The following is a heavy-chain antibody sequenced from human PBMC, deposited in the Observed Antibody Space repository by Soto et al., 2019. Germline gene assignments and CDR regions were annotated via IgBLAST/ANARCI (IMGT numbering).Heavy chain of an antibody. J-gene: IGHJ5*02. D-gene: IGHD3-9*01. V-gene: IGHV4-59*08. CDR3: ARIKYDILTGYPNWFDP. CDR2: IYYSGST. Sequence: SETLSLTCTVSGGSISSYYWSWIRQPPGKGLEWIGYIYYSGSTNYNPSLKSRVTISVDTSKNQFSLKLSSVTAADTAVYYCARIKYDILTGYPNWFDPWGQGTLVTVS. CDR1: GGSISSYY.